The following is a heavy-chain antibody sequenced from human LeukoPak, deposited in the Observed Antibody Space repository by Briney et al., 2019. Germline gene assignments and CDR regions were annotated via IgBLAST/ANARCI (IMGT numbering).Heavy chain of an antibody. V-gene: IGHV3-30*18. Sequence: GGSLRLSCAASGFTFSSYGMHWVRQAPGKGLEWVAVISYDGSNKYYADSAKGRFTISRDNSKNTLYLQMNSLRAEDTAVYYCAKDYSSSSSYFDYWGQGTLVTVSS. CDR1: GFTFSSYG. CDR3: AKDYSSSSSYFDY. D-gene: IGHD6-6*01. J-gene: IGHJ4*02. CDR2: ISYDGSNK.